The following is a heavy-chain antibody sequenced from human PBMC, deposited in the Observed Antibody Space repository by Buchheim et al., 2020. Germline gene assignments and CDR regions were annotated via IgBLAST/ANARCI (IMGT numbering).Heavy chain of an antibody. V-gene: IGHV4-61*02. Sequence: QVQLQESGPGLVKPSQTLSLTCTVSGGSISSGSDYWSWIRQPAGKGLEWIGHMYTSGSTNYNPSLKSRVTISVDTSRNQFSLKLTSVTAADTAVYYCARDWPILGVLGYYAMDVWGQGTT. CDR2: MYTSGST. CDR1: GGSISSGSDY. D-gene: IGHD3-3*01. J-gene: IGHJ6*02. CDR3: ARDWPILGVLGYYAMDV.